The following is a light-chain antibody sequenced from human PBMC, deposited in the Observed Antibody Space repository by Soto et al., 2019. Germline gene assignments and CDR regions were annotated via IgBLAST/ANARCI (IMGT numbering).Light chain of an antibody. CDR1: QTISSW. CDR3: QQYNSYRT. CDR2: DAS. Sequence: DIQMTQSPSTLSGSVGDRVTITCRASQTISSWLAWYQQKPGKPPKLLIYDASSLERGVPSRFSGSGSGTEFTLTISSLQPDDFATYYCQQYNSYRTFGQGTTGDIK. V-gene: IGKV1-5*01. J-gene: IGKJ1*01.